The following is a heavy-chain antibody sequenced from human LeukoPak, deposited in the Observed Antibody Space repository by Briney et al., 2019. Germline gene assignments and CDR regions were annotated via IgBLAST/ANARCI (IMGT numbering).Heavy chain of an antibody. V-gene: IGHV3-49*04. CDR3: TRDQAPYY. CDR1: GFTFGDYA. J-gene: IGHJ4*02. Sequence: GGSLRLSCTGSGFTFGDYAMTWVRQAPGKGLEWGGFIRSKIYGGTPEYAACVKGRFTISRDDSKGIAYLQMNSLTTEDTAVYYCTRDQAPYYWGQGTLVTVSS. CDR2: IRSKIYGGTP.